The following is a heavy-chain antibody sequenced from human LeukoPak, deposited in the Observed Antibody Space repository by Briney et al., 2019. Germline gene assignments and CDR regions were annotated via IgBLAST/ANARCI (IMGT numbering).Heavy chain of an antibody. CDR2: ISWNSGSI. CDR1: GFTFDDYA. D-gene: IGHD6-19*01. Sequence: YPGGSLRLSCAASGFTFDDYAMHWVRHAPGKGLEWVSGISWNSGSIGYADSVKGRFTISRDNAKNSLYLQMNSLRAEDTALYYCAKSLAVAGTSYYYYGMDVWGQGTTVTVSS. J-gene: IGHJ6*02. V-gene: IGHV3-9*01. CDR3: AKSLAVAGTSYYYYGMDV.